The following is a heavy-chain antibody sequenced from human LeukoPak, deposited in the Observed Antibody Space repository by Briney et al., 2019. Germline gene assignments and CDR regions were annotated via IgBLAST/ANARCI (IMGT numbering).Heavy chain of an antibody. D-gene: IGHD2-15*01. CDR1: GFSFSTYS. V-gene: IGHV3-21*01. Sequence: GGSLRLFCAASGFSFSTYSMNWVRQAPGKGPEWVSSISSSSGDIYYGDSVKGRFTISRDNAKNSLYLQMNSLRGEDAAVYYWARDEGFCSGGSCQYGMDVWGQGTTVTVSS. J-gene: IGHJ6*02. CDR2: ISSSSGDI. CDR3: ARDEGFCSGGSCQYGMDV.